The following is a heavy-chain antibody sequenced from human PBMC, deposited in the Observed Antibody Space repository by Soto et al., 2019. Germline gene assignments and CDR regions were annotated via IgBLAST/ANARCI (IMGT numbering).Heavy chain of an antibody. CDR2: IYYGGST. Sequence: PSETLSLTCAVSGGSISSGDYSWNWIRQPPGKGLEWIGYIYYGGSTYYNPSLQSRVTMSVDRSRNQFSLKLNSVTAADTAVYYCARISVGSYVDYWGQGNLVTVS. CDR3: ARISVGSYVDY. D-gene: IGHD5-18*01. J-gene: IGHJ4*02. CDR1: GGSISSGDYS. V-gene: IGHV4-30-2*01.